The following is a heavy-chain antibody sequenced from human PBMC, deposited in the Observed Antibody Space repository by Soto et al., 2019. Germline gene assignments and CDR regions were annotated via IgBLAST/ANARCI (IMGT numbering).Heavy chain of an antibody. V-gene: IGHV1-46*02. CDR1: GYTFNRYY. J-gene: IGHJ6*02. D-gene: IGHD3-3*01. CDR3: TRGSFLEWSCMDV. Sequence: QVQLVQSGAEVKKPGASVKVSCKASGYTFNRYYMHWVRQAPGQGLEWMGMINPSGSITSYTQQFQGRLTMTRETSTRTVYMELSSLRSEDKAVYYCTRGSFLEWSCMDVWGQGTTVTVSS. CDR2: INPSGSIT.